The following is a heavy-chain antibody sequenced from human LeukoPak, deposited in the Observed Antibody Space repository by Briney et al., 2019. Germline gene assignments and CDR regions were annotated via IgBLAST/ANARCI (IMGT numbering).Heavy chain of an antibody. D-gene: IGHD4-17*01. J-gene: IGHJ4*02. CDR2: IFPGDSDT. CDR3: ARYHDYGDYYFHY. V-gene: IGHV5-51*01. Sequence: GESLKISCKGSGYSFTSYWIAWVRQMPGKGLEWMGIIFPGDSDTTYSPSLQGQVTISVDTSISTAYLQWSSLRVSDTAMYYCARYHDYGDYYFHYWGQGTLVTVSS. CDR1: GYSFTSYW.